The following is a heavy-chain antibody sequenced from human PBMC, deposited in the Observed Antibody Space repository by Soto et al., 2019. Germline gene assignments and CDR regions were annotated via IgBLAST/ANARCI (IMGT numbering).Heavy chain of an antibody. Sequence: QVQLVQSGAEVKKPGSSVKVSCKASGGTFSSYTISWVRQAPGQGLEWMGRIIPILGIANYAQKFQGRVTITADKSTSTAYMELSSLRSEDTAVYYCASHKTYYYGSGSYLGYWGQGTLVTVSS. J-gene: IGHJ4*02. CDR1: GGTFSSYT. D-gene: IGHD3-10*01. V-gene: IGHV1-69*02. CDR3: ASHKTYYYGSGSYLGY. CDR2: IIPILGIA.